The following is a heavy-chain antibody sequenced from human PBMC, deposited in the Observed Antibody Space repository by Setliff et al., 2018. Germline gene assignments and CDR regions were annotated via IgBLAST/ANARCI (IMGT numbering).Heavy chain of an antibody. CDR2: IYHSGSA. CDR3: AREQWLDPPGYYYMDV. V-gene: IGHV4-30-4*08. J-gene: IGHJ6*03. Sequence: LTCTVSGDSISSGDYFWSWIRQPPGKGLEWIAYIYHSGSAYYNPSLKSRVTMSVDTSKNQFSLKLNSVTAADMAVYYCAREQWLDPPGYYYMDVWAKGTTVTVSS. CDR1: GDSISSGDYF. D-gene: IGHD6-19*01.